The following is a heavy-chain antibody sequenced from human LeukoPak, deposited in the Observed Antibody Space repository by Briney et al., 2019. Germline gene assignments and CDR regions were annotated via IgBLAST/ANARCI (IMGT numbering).Heavy chain of an antibody. CDR1: GGSFSGYY. D-gene: IGHD2-15*01. V-gene: IGHV4-34*01. CDR2: INHSGST. Sequence: PSETLSLTCAVYGGSFSGYYWSWIRQPPGKGLEWIGEINHSGSTNYNPSLKSRVTISVDTSKNQFSLKLSSVTAADTAVYYCARGTSSCYSHWGQGTPVTVSS. J-gene: IGHJ4*02. CDR3: ARGTSSCYSH.